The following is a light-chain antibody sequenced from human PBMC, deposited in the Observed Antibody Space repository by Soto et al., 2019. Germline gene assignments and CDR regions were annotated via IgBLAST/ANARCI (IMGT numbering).Light chain of an antibody. V-gene: IGKV3-20*01. CDR2: GAS. J-gene: IGKJ3*01. CDR1: QSVSSSY. Sequence: ESFLTQSPGTLSLSPGESATLSCRASQSVSSSYLAWYQQKPGQAPRLLIYGASSRATGVPDRFSGSGSGTDFTLTISRLEPEDFAVYYCQQYGSSPHTFGPGTKVDIK. CDR3: QQYGSSPHT.